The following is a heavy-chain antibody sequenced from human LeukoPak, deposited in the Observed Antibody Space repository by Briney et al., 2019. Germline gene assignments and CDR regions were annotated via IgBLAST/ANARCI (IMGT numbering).Heavy chain of an antibody. V-gene: IGHV4-38-2*01. J-gene: IGHJ3*02. D-gene: IGHD3-22*01. Sequence: KPSETLSLTCAVSGYSISSGYYWGWIRQPPGKGLEWIGSIYHSGSTYYNPSPKSRVTISVDTSKNQFSLKLSSVTAADTAVYYCARRVYYYDSSGYYCSVYAFDIWGQGTMVTVSS. CDR1: GYSISSGYY. CDR3: ARRVYYYDSSGYYCSVYAFDI. CDR2: IYHSGST.